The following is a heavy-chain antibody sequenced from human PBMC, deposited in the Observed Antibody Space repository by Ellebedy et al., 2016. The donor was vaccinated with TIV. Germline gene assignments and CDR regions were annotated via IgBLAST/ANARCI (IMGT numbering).Heavy chain of an antibody. V-gene: IGHV4-39*01. J-gene: IGHJ4*02. Sequence: MPSETLSLTCSVSDGSISSSSFYWGWIRQPPGQGLEWIGSVYYSGITYYNSSLRSRVTIFVDTSKNQFSLKVTSVTAADTAVYYCARQGARGYSYWTIDYWGQGTLVTVSS. CDR3: ARQGARGYSYWTIDY. CDR2: VYYSGIT. D-gene: IGHD6-13*01. CDR1: DGSISSSSFY.